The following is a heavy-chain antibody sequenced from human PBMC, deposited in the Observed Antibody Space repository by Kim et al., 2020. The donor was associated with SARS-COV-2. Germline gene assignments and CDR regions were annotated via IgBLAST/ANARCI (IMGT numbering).Heavy chain of an antibody. CDR1: GGSISSSSYY. CDR2: IYYSGST. CDR3: ARLPDPLITMIVVDLDAFDI. Sequence: SETLSLTCTVSGGSISSSSYYWGWIRQPPGKGLEWIGSIYYSGSTYYNPSLKSRVTISVDTSKNQFSLKLSSVTAADTAVYYCARLPDPLITMIVVDLDAFDIWGQGTMVTVSS. J-gene: IGHJ3*02. D-gene: IGHD3-22*01. V-gene: IGHV4-39*01.